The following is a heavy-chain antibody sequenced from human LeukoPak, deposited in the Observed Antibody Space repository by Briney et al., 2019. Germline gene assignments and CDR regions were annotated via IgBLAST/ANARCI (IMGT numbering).Heavy chain of an antibody. CDR1: GFTFSSYG. J-gene: IGHJ4*02. CDR3: AKDNSRWIFYFDY. Sequence: GGSLRLSCAASGFTFSSYGMHWVRQAPGKGLEWVAFIRYDGSNKYYADSVKGRFTISRDNSKNTLYLQMNSLRAEDTAVYYCAKDNSRWIFYFDYWGQGTLVTVSS. V-gene: IGHV3-30*02. D-gene: IGHD3-3*01. CDR2: IRYDGSNK.